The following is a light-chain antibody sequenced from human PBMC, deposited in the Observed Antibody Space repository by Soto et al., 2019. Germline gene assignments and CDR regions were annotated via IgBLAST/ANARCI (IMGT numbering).Light chain of an antibody. CDR2: DVS. V-gene: IGLV2-11*01. CDR1: SSDVGGYNY. J-gene: IGLJ1*01. Sequence: QSALTQPRSVSGSPGQSVTISCTGTSSDVGGYNYVSWYQQHPGKAPKLMIYDVSKRPSGVPDRFSGSKSGNTASLTITRFLVEDDADYYCCSDASSFSYVFGTGTKGTV. CDR3: CSDASSFSYV.